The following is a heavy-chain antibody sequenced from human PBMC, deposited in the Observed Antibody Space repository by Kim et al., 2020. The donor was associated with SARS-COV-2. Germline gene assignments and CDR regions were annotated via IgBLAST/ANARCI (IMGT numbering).Heavy chain of an antibody. J-gene: IGHJ6*02. D-gene: IGHD4-17*01. Sequence: GGSLRLSCAASGFTFSSYCMSWVRQAPGKGLEWVANIKQDGSEKYYVDSVKGRFTISRDNAKNSLYLQMNSLRAEDTAVYYCARELRPYYYGMDVWGQGT. CDR1: GFTFSSYC. CDR2: IKQDGSEK. V-gene: IGHV3-7*03. CDR3: ARELRPYYYGMDV.